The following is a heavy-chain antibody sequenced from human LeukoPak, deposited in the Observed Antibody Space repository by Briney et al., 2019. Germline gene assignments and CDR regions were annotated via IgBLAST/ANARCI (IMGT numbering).Heavy chain of an antibody. CDR2: LSQSGTT. CDR1: GYSISSGYY. CDR3: AREGRDMSPVTSFDY. V-gene: IGHV4-38-2*02. J-gene: IGHJ4*02. D-gene: IGHD4-17*01. Sequence: SETLSLTCAVSGYSISSGYYWSWVRQLPGKGMEWIASLSQSGTTYYNPSLKSRVTISLDTSRNQFSLKLTSVTAADTAVYYCAREGRDMSPVTSFDYWGQGTLVIVSS.